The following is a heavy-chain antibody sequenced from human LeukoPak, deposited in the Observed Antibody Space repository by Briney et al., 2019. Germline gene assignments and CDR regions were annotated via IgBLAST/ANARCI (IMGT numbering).Heavy chain of an antibody. CDR2: IYTSGST. CDR1: GGSISSYY. J-gene: IGHJ4*02. D-gene: IGHD6-13*01. V-gene: IGHV4-4*07. CDR3: AREGDVVSSWYCALDY. Sequence: SETLSLTCTVSGGSISSYYWSWIRQPAGKGLEWIGRIYTSGSTNYNPSLKSRVTISVDTSKNQFSLKLSSVTAADTAVYYCAREGDVVSSWYCALDYWGQGTLVTVSS.